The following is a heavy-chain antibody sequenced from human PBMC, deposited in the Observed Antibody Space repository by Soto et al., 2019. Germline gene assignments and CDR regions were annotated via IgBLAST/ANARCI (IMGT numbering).Heavy chain of an antibody. Sequence: PSETLSLTCAVSGDSISSGGYSWNWIRQPPGKGLEWIGYIYYSGTTYYNPSLKSRVTISVDRSKDQFSLNLSSVTAADTAVYYCARARHLYASSGYYYFDYWGRGTLVTVSS. V-gene: IGHV4-30-2*01. CDR2: IYYSGTT. D-gene: IGHD3-22*01. J-gene: IGHJ4*02. CDR3: ARARHLYASSGYYYFDY. CDR1: GDSISSGGYS.